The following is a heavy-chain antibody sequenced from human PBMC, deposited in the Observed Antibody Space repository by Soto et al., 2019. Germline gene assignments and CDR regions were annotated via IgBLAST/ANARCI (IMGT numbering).Heavy chain of an antibody. CDR1: GGPVSGDDLY. J-gene: IGHJ6*02. D-gene: IGHD3-22*01. CDR3: ARALVTDYNSRDYHYYFAMDV. V-gene: IGHV4-31*02. Sequence: SETLSLTCVASGGPVSGDDLYWSWIRHLPGKGLEWIANVYHTGTTYYNPSLKSRVSMSVDTSQNQFSLILASVTAADTAVYYCARALVTDYNSRDYHYYFAMDVWGQGTSVTVSS. CDR2: VYHTGTT.